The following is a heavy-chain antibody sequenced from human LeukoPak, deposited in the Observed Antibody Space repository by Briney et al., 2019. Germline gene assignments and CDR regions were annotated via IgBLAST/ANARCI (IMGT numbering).Heavy chain of an antibody. Sequence: GGSLRLSCAASGFTFSTYDMHWVRQATGKGLEWVSAIGFAGDTYYSGSVKGRFTISRENGKNFLFLQMNSLRAGDTAVYYCAKFGYSGYRYSFDIWGQGTMVTVSS. CDR1: GFTFSTYD. J-gene: IGHJ3*02. CDR2: IGFAGDT. CDR3: AKFGYSGYRYSFDI. D-gene: IGHD5-12*01. V-gene: IGHV3-13*04.